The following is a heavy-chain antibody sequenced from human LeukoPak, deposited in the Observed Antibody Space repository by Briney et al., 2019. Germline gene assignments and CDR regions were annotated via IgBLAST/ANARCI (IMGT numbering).Heavy chain of an antibody. D-gene: IGHD6-19*01. CDR3: ARTVAGDY. V-gene: IGHV3-23*01. J-gene: IGHJ4*02. Sequence: GGSLRLSCAASGFTFSSYAMSWVHQGPGKGLEWVSTIGGDGEKTYYADSVKGRFTVSRDNSKNTLYLQMNSLRVEDTAVYSCARTVAGDYWGQGTLVTVSS. CDR1: GFTFSSYA. CDR2: IGGDGEKT.